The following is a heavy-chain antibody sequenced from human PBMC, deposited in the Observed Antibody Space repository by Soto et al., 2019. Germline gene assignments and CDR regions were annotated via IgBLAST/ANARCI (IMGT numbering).Heavy chain of an antibody. CDR2: ISGSGGST. CDR3: ARDLCSSTSCQDY. V-gene: IGHV3-23*01. D-gene: IGHD2-2*01. J-gene: IGHJ4*02. CDR1: GFTFSRYA. Sequence: GGSLRLSCAASGFTFSRYAMSWVRQAPGKGLEWVSAISGSGGSTYYADSVKGRFTISRDNAKNTLYLQMNSLRAEDTAVYYCARDLCSSTSCQDYWGQGTLVTVSS.